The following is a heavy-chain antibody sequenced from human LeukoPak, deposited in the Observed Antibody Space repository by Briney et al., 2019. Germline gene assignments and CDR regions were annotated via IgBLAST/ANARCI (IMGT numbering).Heavy chain of an antibody. CDR2: ISGSGGST. V-gene: IGHV3-23*01. CDR3: AKDLHEWERNDY. D-gene: IGHD1-26*01. CDR1: GFTFSSYS. J-gene: IGHJ4*02. Sequence: GGSLRLSCAASGFTFSSYSMNWVRQAPGKGLEWVSAISGSGGSTYYADSVEGRFTISRDNSKNTLYLQMNSLRAEDTAVYYCAKDLHEWERNDYWGQGTLVTVSS.